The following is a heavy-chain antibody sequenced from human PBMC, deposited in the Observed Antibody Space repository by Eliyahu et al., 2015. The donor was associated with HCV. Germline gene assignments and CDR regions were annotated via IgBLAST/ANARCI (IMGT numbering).Heavy chain of an antibody. V-gene: IGHV1-2*02. CDR3: ARERSRDIVVVVAVGPGIDY. CDR2: INPNSGGT. D-gene: IGHD2-15*01. Sequence: APGQGLEWMGWINPNSGGTNYAQKFQGRVTMTRDTSISTAYMELSRLRSDDTAVYYCARERSRDIVVVVAVGPGIDYWGQGTLVTVSS. J-gene: IGHJ4*02.